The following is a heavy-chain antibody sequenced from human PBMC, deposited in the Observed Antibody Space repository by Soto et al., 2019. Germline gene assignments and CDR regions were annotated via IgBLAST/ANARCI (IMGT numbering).Heavy chain of an antibody. CDR2: IWFDGSKE. J-gene: IGHJ3*01. CDR1: GFPFNIFG. D-gene: IGHD2-15*01. CDR3: ARSGCSGGTSYRGYDAFDV. V-gene: IGHV3-33*01. Sequence: QVQLVESGGGVVQPGRSLRLSCAASGFPFNIFGIHWVRQAPGEGLEWVAVIWFDGSKEYYGGSVRGRFTVSRDNSKNTVYLQINSLRGDDTAIYYCARSGCSGGTSYRGYDAFDVWGQGTMVTVSS.